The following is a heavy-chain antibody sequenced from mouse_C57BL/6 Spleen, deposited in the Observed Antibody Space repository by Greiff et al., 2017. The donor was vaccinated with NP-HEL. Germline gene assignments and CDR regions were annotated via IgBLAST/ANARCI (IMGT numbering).Heavy chain of an antibody. D-gene: IGHD2-4*01. CDR1: GYTFTSYT. J-gene: IGHJ3*01. CDR2: INPSSGYT. Sequence: QVQLQQSGAELARPGASVKMSCKASGYTFTSYTMHWVKQRPGQGLAWIGYINPSSGYTKYIQKFKDKATLTADKSSSTAYMQLSSLTSEDSAVYYCARFDYDGAIAYWGQGTLVTVSA. CDR3: ARFDYDGAIAY. V-gene: IGHV1-4*01.